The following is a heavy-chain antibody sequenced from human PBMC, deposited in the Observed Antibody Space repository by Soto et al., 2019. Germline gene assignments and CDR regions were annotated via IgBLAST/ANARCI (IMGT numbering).Heavy chain of an antibody. D-gene: IGHD3-10*01. Sequence: GGSLRLSCAASGFTFSSYAMHWVRQAPGKGLEWVAVISYDGSNKYYADSVKGRFTISRDNSKNTRYLQMNSLEAEDTAVYYCARGPSGSGSSYYFDYWGQGTLVTVSS. CDR1: GFTFSSYA. CDR3: ARGPSGSGSSYYFDY. CDR2: ISYDGSNK. V-gene: IGHV3-30-3*01. J-gene: IGHJ4*02.